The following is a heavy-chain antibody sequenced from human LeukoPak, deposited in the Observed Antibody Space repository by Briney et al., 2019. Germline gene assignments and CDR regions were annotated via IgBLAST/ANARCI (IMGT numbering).Heavy chain of an antibody. Sequence: PGGSLRLSCAASGFTFSTYWMHWVRQGPGKGLVWVSRINSDGSSTNYAGSVTGRFTISRDNAKNSLYLQMNSLRAEDTAVYYCARGGYNNKNDAFDIWGQGTMVTVSS. D-gene: IGHD5-24*01. J-gene: IGHJ3*02. V-gene: IGHV3-74*01. CDR1: GFTFSTYW. CDR3: ARGGYNNKNDAFDI. CDR2: INSDGSST.